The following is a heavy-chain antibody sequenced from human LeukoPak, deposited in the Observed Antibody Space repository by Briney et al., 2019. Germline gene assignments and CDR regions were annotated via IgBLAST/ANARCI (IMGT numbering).Heavy chain of an antibody. CDR1: GGSISSHH. CDR2: IYYSGST. V-gene: IGHV4-59*11. CDR3: ASVEMATIVH. J-gene: IGHJ4*02. D-gene: IGHD5-24*01. Sequence: SETLSLTCTVSGGSISSHHWSWIRQPPGKGLEWIGYIYYSGSTNYNPSLKSRVTISVDTSKNQFSLKLSSVTAADTAVYYCASVEMATIVHWGQGTLVTVSS.